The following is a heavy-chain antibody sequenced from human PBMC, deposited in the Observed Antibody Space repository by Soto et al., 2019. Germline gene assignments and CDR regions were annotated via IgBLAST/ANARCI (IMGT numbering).Heavy chain of an antibody. CDR3: ARYSNNWFQTEGMDV. CDR2: IDTSGNT. D-gene: IGHD6-13*01. Sequence: PSETLSLTCTVSVDSITTYYWSWIRQPAGKGLEWIERIDTSGNTNYNPSLKSRVTMSVDTSKKQFSLKLTSVTAADTAVYYCARYSNNWFQTEGMDVWGQGTTVTVSS. CDR1: VDSITTYY. J-gene: IGHJ6*02. V-gene: IGHV4-4*07.